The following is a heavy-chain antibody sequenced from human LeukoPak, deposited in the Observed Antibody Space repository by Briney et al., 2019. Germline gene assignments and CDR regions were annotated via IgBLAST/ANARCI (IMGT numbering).Heavy chain of an antibody. CDR2: IYHSEST. Sequence: TSETLSLTCAVSGDSINGRSYYWAWIRQPPGKGLEWIGSIYHSESTYYNPSLKSRVTISLDTSKNQFSLKLSSVTAADTAVYYCARDLNDGSGSYIGSDYWGQGTLVTVSS. CDR1: GDSINGRSYY. CDR3: ARDLNDGSGSYIGSDY. V-gene: IGHV4-39*07. J-gene: IGHJ4*02. D-gene: IGHD3-10*01.